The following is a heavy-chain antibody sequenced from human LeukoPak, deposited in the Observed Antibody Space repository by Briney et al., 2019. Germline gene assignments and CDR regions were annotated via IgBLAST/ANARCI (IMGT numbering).Heavy chain of an antibody. CDR2: ISPNSGGT. V-gene: IGHV1-2*02. D-gene: IGHD3-10*01. J-gene: IGHJ5*02. CDR1: GDTFTGYY. Sequence: ASVKVSCKASGDTFTGYYIHWVRQAPGQGLEWMGWISPNSGGTNYAQKFQGRVTMTRDTSISTDYMELRRLRSDDTAVYYCATNILVRDIINWFDPWGQGTLVTVSS. CDR3: ATNILVRDIINWFDP.